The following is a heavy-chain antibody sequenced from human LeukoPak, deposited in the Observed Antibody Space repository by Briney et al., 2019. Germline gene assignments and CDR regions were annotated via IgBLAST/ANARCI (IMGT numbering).Heavy chain of an antibody. D-gene: IGHD4-23*01. CDR1: GFTFSSYA. Sequence: SGGSLRLSCAASGFTFSSYAMSWVRQAPGKGLEWVSTISGSGGGTYYADSVKGRFTISRDNSKNTLYLQMNSLRAEDTAVYYCAKDLGSVVTPPSLDYWGQGTLITVSS. J-gene: IGHJ4*02. CDR3: AKDLGSVVTPPSLDY. V-gene: IGHV3-23*01. CDR2: ISGSGGGT.